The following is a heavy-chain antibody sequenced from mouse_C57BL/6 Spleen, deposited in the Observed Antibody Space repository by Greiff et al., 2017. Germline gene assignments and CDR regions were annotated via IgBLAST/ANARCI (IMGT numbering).Heavy chain of an antibody. Sequence: EVQLQQSGPELVKPGASVKISCKASGYTFTDYYMNWVKQSHGKSLEWIGDINPNNGGTSYNQKFKGKATLTVDKSSSTAYMELRSLTSEDSAVYYCARRGYYGSSLHWYCDVWGTGTTVTVSS. CDR1: GYTFTDYY. V-gene: IGHV1-26*01. D-gene: IGHD1-1*01. J-gene: IGHJ1*03. CDR3: ARRGYYGSSLHWYCDV. CDR2: INPNNGGT.